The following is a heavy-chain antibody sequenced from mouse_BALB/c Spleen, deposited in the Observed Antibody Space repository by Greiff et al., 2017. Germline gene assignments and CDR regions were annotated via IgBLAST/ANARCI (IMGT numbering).Heavy chain of an antibody. CDR1: GFTFSSYA. D-gene: IGHD1-1*01. J-gene: IGHJ2*01. Sequence: EVHLVESGGGLVKPGGSLKLSCAASGFTFSSYAMSWVRQTPEKRLEWVASISSGGSTYYPDSVKGRFTISRDNARNILYLQMSSLRSEDTAMYYCARGGITTVFDYWGQGTTLTVSS. CDR3: ARGGITTVFDY. V-gene: IGHV5-6-5*01. CDR2: ISSGGST.